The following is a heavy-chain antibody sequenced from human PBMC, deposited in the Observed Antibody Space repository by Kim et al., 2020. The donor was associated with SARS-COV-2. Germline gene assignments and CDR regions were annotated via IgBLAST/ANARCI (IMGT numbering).Heavy chain of an antibody. CDR2: T. V-gene: IGHV4-59*08. CDR3: ATLGWNYYLDY. J-gene: IGHJ4*02. Sequence: TNHNPALKSRVTISVDASKTQFSLRLRSVTAADTAVYFCATLGWNYYLDYWGQGTLVTVSS. D-gene: IGHD1-7*01.